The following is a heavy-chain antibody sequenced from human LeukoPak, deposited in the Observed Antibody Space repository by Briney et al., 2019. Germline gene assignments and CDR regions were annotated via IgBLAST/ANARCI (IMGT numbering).Heavy chain of an antibody. J-gene: IGHJ4*02. D-gene: IGHD4-11*01. Sequence: GASVKVSCKASGHTFTNYGITWVRQAPGQGLEWMGWINAGNGNTKYSQEFQGRVTITRDTSASTAYMELSSLRSEDMAVYYCARWARQTDYSNYWVPAYYFDYWGQGTLVTVSS. CDR3: ARWARQTDYSNYWVPAYYFDY. CDR1: GHTFTNYG. V-gene: IGHV1-3*03. CDR2: INAGNGNT.